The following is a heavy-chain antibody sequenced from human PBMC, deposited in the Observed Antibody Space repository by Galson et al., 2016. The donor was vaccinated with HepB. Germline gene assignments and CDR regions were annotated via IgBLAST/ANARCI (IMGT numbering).Heavy chain of an antibody. D-gene: IGHD6-19*01. J-gene: IGHJ3*02. CDR1: GYTFTSNY. CDR2: INPNGGSR. V-gene: IGHV1-46*01. CDR3: ARGPIAVAAPDDAFDI. Sequence: SVKVSCKASGYTFTSNYMDWVRQAPGQGLEWMGRINPNGGSRNYPQKFQGRVTMSRDTSTSTVYMELSSPRSEETAVYYCARGPIAVAAPDDAFDIWGHGTMVIVSS.